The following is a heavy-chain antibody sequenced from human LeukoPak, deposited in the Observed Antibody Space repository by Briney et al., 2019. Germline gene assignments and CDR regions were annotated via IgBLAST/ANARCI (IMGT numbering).Heavy chain of an antibody. D-gene: IGHD3-22*01. CDR3: ARETYYYDSSGYHYYYYGMDV. Sequence: GGSLRLSCAASGFTVSSNYVSWVRQAPGKGLEWVSVIYSGGSTYYADSVKGRFTISRDNSKNTLYLQMNSLRAEDTAVYYCARETYYYDSSGYHYYYYGMDVWGQGTTVTVSS. J-gene: IGHJ6*02. CDR2: IYSGGST. V-gene: IGHV3-66*01. CDR1: GFTVSSNY.